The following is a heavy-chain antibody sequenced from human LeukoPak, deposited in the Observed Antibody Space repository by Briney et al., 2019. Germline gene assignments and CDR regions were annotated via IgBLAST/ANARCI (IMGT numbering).Heavy chain of an antibody. CDR2: IKQDGSEK. CDR3: ARGISLSNP. J-gene: IGHJ5*02. V-gene: IGHV3-7*01. CDR1: GFTFSSYW. Sequence: GGSLRLSCAASGFTFSSYWISWVRQAPGKGLEWVANIKQDGSEKYYVDSVKGRFTISRDNAKNSLYLQMNGLRADDTAMYYCARGISLSNPWGQGTLVTVSA.